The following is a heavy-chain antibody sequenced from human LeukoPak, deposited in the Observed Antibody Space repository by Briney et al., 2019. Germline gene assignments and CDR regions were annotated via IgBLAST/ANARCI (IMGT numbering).Heavy chain of an antibody. CDR2: IYYSGST. Sequence: SETLSLTCAVYGGSFSGYYWSWIRQPPGKGLEWIGYIYYSGSTNYNPSLKSRVTISVDTSKNQFSLKLSSVTAADTAVYYCARNHYDFWSGYYTPYYYMDVWGKGTTVTVSS. CDR1: GGSFSGYY. V-gene: IGHV4-59*01. CDR3: ARNHYDFWSGYYTPYYYMDV. D-gene: IGHD3-3*01. J-gene: IGHJ6*03.